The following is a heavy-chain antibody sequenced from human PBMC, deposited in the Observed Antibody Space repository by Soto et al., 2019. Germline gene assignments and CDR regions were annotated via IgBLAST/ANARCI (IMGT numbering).Heavy chain of an antibody. J-gene: IGHJ6*02. Sequence: ASVKVSCKASGYTFTNYAMHWVRQAPGQRLEWMGWINAGNGNTKYSQKYQGRVTITSDTSSSTAYMELRSLRSDDTAVYYCAREGSAPYYYYGMDVWGQGTTVTVSS. V-gene: IGHV1-3*01. CDR3: AREGSAPYYYYGMDV. D-gene: IGHD6-19*01. CDR2: INAGNGNT. CDR1: GYTFTNYA.